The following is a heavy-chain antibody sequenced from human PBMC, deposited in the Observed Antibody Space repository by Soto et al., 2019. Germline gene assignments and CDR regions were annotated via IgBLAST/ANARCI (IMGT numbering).Heavy chain of an antibody. CDR2: ISAYNGNT. D-gene: IGHD3-22*01. V-gene: IGHV1-18*01. Sequence: GASVKVSCKAPGYTFTSYGISWVRQAPGQGLEWMGWISAYNGNTNYAQKLQGRVTMTTDTSTSTAYMELRSLRSDDTAVYYCARDLADYYDSSGYYYAYAFDIWGQGTMVTVSS. CDR1: GYTFTSYG. J-gene: IGHJ3*02. CDR3: ARDLADYYDSSGYYYAYAFDI.